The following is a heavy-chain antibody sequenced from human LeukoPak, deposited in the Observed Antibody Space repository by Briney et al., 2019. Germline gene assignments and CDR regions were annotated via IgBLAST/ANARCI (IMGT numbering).Heavy chain of an antibody. V-gene: IGHV3-23*01. CDR1: GFNFSNYA. CDR3: AKVIIGSLRGLEY. Sequence: PGGSLRLSCAASGFNFSNYAMSWVRQVPGKGLEWVSVISGSGGSTYYADSVKGRFTISRGNSKNTLYLQMNSLRAEDTAVYYCAKVIIGSLRGLEYWGQGTLVTVSS. J-gene: IGHJ4*02. D-gene: IGHD2-2*03. CDR2: ISGSGGST.